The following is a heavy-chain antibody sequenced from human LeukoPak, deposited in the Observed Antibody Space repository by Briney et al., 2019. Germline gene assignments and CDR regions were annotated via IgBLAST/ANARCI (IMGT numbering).Heavy chain of an antibody. J-gene: IGHJ4*02. CDR1: GYPFTTFY. V-gene: IGHV1-46*01. CDR3: ARGFSYACDY. D-gene: IGHD5-18*01. CDR2: IDPNGGST. Sequence: ASVKVSCKASGYPFTTFYIYWVRQAPGQGLEWMGRIDPNGGSTSYAQKFQGRLTMTRDTSTSTVYMELSSLRSDDTATYYCARGFSYACDYWGQGTLVTVSS.